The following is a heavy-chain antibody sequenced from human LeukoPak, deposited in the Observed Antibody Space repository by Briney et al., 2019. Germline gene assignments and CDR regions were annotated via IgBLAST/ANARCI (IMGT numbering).Heavy chain of an antibody. Sequence: PSETLSLTCAVYGGSFSGYYWSWIRQPPGKGLEWIGEINHSGSTNYNPSLKSRVTISVDTSKNQFSLKLSSVTAADTAVYYRARGGGITMGRGANPPFDYWGQGTLVTVSS. D-gene: IGHD3-10*01. V-gene: IGHV4-34*01. J-gene: IGHJ4*02. CDR1: GGSFSGYY. CDR3: ARGGGITMGRGANPPFDY. CDR2: INHSGST.